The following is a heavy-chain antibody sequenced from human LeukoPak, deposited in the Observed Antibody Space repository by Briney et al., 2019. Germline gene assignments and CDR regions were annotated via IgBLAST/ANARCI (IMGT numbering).Heavy chain of an antibody. V-gene: IGHV3-30*02. J-gene: IGHJ4*02. D-gene: IGHD6-19*01. CDR1: GFTFSSYG. Sequence: PGGSLRLSCAASGFTFSSYGMHWVRQAPGKGLEWVAFIQYDGSNKNYADSVKGRFTISRDNSKNTLYLQMNSLRAEDTAVYYCAHIVGDIAVAGTWDYWGQGTLVTVSS. CDR3: AHIVGDIAVAGTWDY. CDR2: IQYDGSNK.